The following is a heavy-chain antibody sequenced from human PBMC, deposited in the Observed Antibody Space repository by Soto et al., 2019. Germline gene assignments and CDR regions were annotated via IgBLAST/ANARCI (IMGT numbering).Heavy chain of an antibody. D-gene: IGHD3-9*01. J-gene: IGHJ6*02. Sequence: GESLKISCKGSGYSFTNYWISWVRQMPGKGMEWMGRIDPSDSYTNYSPSFQGHVTISADKSISTAYLQWSSLKASYTAMYYCARSDYDILTGYGMDVWGQGTTVTVSS. V-gene: IGHV5-10-1*01. CDR3: ARSDYDILTGYGMDV. CDR1: GYSFTNYW. CDR2: IDPSDSYT.